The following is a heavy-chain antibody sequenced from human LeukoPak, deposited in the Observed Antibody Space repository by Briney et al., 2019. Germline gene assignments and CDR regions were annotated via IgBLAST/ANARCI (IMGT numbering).Heavy chain of an antibody. CDR3: AISFGELDPYFDY. Sequence: GASVKVSCKASGYTFTSYDINWVRQATGQGLEWMGWMNPNSGNTGYAQKFQGRVAMTRNTSISTAYMELSSLRSEDTAVYYGAISFGELDPYFDYWGQGTLVTVSS. V-gene: IGHV1-8*01. CDR1: GYTFTSYD. CDR2: MNPNSGNT. J-gene: IGHJ4*02. D-gene: IGHD3-10*01.